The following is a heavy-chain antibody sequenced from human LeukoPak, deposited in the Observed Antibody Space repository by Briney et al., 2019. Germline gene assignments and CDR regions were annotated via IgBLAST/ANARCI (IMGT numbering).Heavy chain of an antibody. Sequence: SVKVSCKASGGTFISYAISWVRQAPGQGLEWMGRIIPILGIANYAQKFQGRVTITADKSTSTAYMELSSLRSEDTAVYYCARDAGSGWYSQDDYWGQGTLVTVSS. CDR1: GGTFISYA. CDR2: IIPILGIA. CDR3: ARDAGSGWYSQDDY. J-gene: IGHJ4*02. V-gene: IGHV1-69*04. D-gene: IGHD6-19*01.